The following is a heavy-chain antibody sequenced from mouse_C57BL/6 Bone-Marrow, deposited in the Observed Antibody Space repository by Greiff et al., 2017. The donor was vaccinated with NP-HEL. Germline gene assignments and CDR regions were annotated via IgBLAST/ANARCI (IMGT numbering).Heavy chain of an antibody. CDR1: GFNIKDDD. V-gene: IGHV14-4*01. CDR3: TTRIYYYGSSYPYYFGY. J-gene: IGHJ2*01. D-gene: IGHD1-1*01. CDR2: IDPENGDT. Sequence: VQLQQSGAELVRPGASVTLSCTASGFNIKDDDMHWVKQRPEQGLEWIGWIDPENGDTEYASKFQGKATITADTSSNTAYLQLSSLTSEDTAVYYCTTRIYYYGSSYPYYFGYWGQGTTLTVSS.